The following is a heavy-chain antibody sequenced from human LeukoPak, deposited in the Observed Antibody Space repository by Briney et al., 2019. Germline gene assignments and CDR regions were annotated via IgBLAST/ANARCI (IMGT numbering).Heavy chain of an antibody. CDR1: GFTFDDYG. CDR3: AKETRKTRDY. Sequence: PGGSLRLSCAASGFTFDDYGMSWVRQAPGKGLEWVSAISGSGGSTYYADSVKGRFTISRDNSKNMLYLQMNSLRAEDTAVYYCAKETRKTRDYWGQGTLVTVSS. D-gene: IGHD4-23*01. V-gene: IGHV3-23*01. J-gene: IGHJ4*02. CDR2: ISGSGGST.